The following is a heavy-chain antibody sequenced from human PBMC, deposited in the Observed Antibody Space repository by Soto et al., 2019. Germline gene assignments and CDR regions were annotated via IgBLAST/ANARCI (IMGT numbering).Heavy chain of an antibody. D-gene: IGHD4-17*01. J-gene: IGHJ4*02. CDR3: AREGGGDDYGDYEAH. Sequence: QVQLQQWGAGLLKPSETLSLTCAVYGGSFSGYYWSWIRQPPGKGLEWIGEINHSGSTNYNPSLKSRVTISVDTSKNQFSLKLSSVTAADTAVYYCAREGGGDDYGDYEAHWGQGTLVTVSS. CDR1: GGSFSGYY. V-gene: IGHV4-34*01. CDR2: INHSGST.